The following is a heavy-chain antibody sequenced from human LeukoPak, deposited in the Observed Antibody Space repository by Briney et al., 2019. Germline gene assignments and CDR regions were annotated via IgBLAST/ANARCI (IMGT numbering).Heavy chain of an antibody. V-gene: IGHV3-11*06. J-gene: IGHJ6*02. D-gene: IGHD2-8*01. CDR3: ARDYTNDGIDV. CDR1: GFTFSDYY. CDR2: ISTSGRYT. Sequence: GGSLRLSCAASGFTFSDYYMSWIRQAPGKGLEWVSYISTSGRYTNYTDSVKGRFTISRDNAKNSLYLQMDSLRAEDTAVYYCARDYTNDGIDVWGQGTTVTVSS.